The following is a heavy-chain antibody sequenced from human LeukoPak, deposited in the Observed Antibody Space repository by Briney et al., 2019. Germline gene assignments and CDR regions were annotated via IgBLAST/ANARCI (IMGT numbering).Heavy chain of an antibody. CDR1: GFTFSSCS. J-gene: IGHJ4*02. CDR3: ASTQSSGWYPEPVDY. CDR2: ISSSSSYI. D-gene: IGHD6-19*01. V-gene: IGHV3-21*01. Sequence: GGSLRLSCAASGFTFSSCSMNWVRQAPGKGLEWVSSISSSSSYIYYADSVKGRFTISRDNAKNSLYLQMNSLRAEDTAVYYCASTQSSGWYPEPVDYWGQGTLVTVSS.